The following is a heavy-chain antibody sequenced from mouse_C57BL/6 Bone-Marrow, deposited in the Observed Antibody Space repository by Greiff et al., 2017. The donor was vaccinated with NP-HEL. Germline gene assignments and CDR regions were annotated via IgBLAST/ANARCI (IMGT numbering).Heavy chain of an antibody. D-gene: IGHD1-2*01. CDR2: IYPRSGNT. V-gene: IGHV1-81*01. J-gene: IGHJ2*01. CDR3: ARGALSALYFDY. Sequence: VQVVESGAELARPGASVKLSCKASGYTFTSYGISWVKQRTGQGLEWIGEIYPRSGNTYYNEKFKGKATLTADKSSSTAYMELRSLTSEDSAVYFCARGALSALYFDYWGQGTTLTVSS. CDR1: GYTFTSYG.